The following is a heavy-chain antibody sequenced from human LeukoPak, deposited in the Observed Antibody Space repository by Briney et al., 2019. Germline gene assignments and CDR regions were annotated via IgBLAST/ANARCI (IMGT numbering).Heavy chain of an antibody. V-gene: IGHV1-69*13. CDR1: GSTFSSYA. CDR2: IIPIFGTA. Sequence: EASMKVSCKASGSTFSSYAMSRVRQAPGQGLEWMGRIIPIFGTANYAQKFQGRVTITADESTSTAYMELSSLRSEDTAVYYCAFYDSSGYYGLFTDDYWGQGTLVTVSS. CDR3: AFYDSSGYYGLFTDDY. D-gene: IGHD3-22*01. J-gene: IGHJ4*02.